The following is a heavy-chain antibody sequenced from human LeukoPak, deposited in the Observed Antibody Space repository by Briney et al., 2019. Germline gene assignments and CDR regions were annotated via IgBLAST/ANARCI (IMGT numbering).Heavy chain of an antibody. V-gene: IGHV4-59*01. D-gene: IGHD3-10*01. CDR1: GVSISSYY. J-gene: IGHJ4*01. CDR2: ISYSGGT. CDR3: VRGERLGGDY. Sequence: SGTLSLTCSVSGVSISSYYWSWIRQSPGKGLEWIGYISYSGGTNYNPSLKSRLTISLDTSKNHFSRQLSSVTAADTALYYCVRGERLGGDYWGHGTLVTVSS.